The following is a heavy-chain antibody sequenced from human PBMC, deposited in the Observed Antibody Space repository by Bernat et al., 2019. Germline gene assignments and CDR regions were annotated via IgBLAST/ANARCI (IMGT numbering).Heavy chain of an antibody. CDR2: ITGADGNT. J-gene: IGHJ3*02. CDR1: GFTFSSYA. V-gene: IGHV3-23*01. D-gene: IGHD3-16*01. Sequence: EVQLLESGGDLVQPGGSLRLSCAASGFTFSSYAMSWVRQAPGKGLEWVSAITGADGNTRYTDSVKGRFTISRDNSKNTLYLQVTSLRAEDTAVYYCAKELVSGLMGVFDIWGQGTMVTVSS. CDR3: AKELVSGLMGVFDI.